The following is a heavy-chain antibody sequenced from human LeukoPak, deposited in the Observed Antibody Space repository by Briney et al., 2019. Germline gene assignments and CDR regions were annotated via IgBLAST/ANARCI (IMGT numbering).Heavy chain of an antibody. V-gene: IGHV1-2*04. D-gene: IGHD6-13*01. CDR2: INPNSGGT. J-gene: IGHJ6*02. CDR1: GYTFTGYY. CDR3: ARDLNIAAAGTRDNYYYYYGMDV. Sequence: GASVKVSCKASGYTFTGYYMHWVRQAPGQGLEWMGWINPNSGGTNYAQKFQGWVTMTRDTSISTAYMELSRLRSDDTAVYYCARDLNIAAAGTRDNYYYYYGMDVWGQGTTVTVSS.